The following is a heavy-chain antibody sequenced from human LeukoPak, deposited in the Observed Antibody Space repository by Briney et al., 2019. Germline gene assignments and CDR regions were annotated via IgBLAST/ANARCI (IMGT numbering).Heavy chain of an antibody. CDR3: AKDSTTVVTRYFDY. CDR1: GFTFDDYA. Sequence: GESLRLSCAASGFTFDDYAMHWVRQAPGKGLEWVSGISWNSGSIGYADSVKGRFTISRDNAKNSLYLQMNSLRAEDTALYYCAKDSTTVVTRYFDYWGQGTLVTVSS. D-gene: IGHD4-17*01. CDR2: ISWNSGSI. J-gene: IGHJ4*02. V-gene: IGHV3-9*01.